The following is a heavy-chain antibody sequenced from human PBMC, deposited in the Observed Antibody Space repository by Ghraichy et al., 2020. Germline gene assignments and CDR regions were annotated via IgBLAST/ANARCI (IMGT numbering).Heavy chain of an antibody. CDR2: IYTSGST. J-gene: IGHJ5*02. V-gene: IGHV4-61*02. CDR3: ARGGFGYNYGTPTDNNWFDP. D-gene: IGHD5-18*01. Sequence: TLSLTCTVSGGSISSGSYSWSWIRQSVGKGLECIGRIYTSGSTNYSPSLKSRVTISVDTSKNQFSLKLSSVTAADTAVYYCARGGFGYNYGTPTDNNWFDPWGQGTLVTVSS. CDR1: GGSISSGSYS.